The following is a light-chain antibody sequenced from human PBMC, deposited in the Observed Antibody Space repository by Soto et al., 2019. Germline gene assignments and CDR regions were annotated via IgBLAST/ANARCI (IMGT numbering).Light chain of an antibody. CDR3: QQYNTYST. CDR1: QTISNY. Sequence: DIQMTQSPSSLSASVGDRVTITCRAGQTISNYLNWYQHKPGKAPKLLIYAASNLDRGVPARFSGSGSGADFTLTISGLQPEDFATYYCQQYNTYSTFGQGTRLEIK. J-gene: IGKJ5*01. CDR2: AAS. V-gene: IGKV1-39*01.